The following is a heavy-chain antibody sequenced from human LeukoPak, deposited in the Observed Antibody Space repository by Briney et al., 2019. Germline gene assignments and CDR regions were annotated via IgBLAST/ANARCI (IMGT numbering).Heavy chain of an antibody. CDR3: ARVYTVAGIDY. CDR2: IYYSGST. Sequence: SETLSLTCTVSGGSISSSSYYWSWIRQPPGKGLEWIGYIYYSGSTNYNPSLKSRVTISVDTSKNQFSLKLSSVTAADTAVYYCARVYTVAGIDYWGQGTLVTVSS. D-gene: IGHD6-19*01. CDR1: GGSISSSSYY. J-gene: IGHJ4*02. V-gene: IGHV4-61*01.